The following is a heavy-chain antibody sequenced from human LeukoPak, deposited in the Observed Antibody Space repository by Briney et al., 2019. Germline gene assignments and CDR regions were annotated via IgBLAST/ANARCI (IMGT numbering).Heavy chain of an antibody. J-gene: IGHJ4*02. V-gene: IGHV3-23*01. D-gene: IGHD3-9*01. Sequence: GGSLRLSCAASGFTFSSYAMSWVRQAPGKGLEWVSAISGSGGSTYYADSVKGRFTISRDNSKNTLYLQMNSLRAEDTAVYYCAERDDILTGYSYWGQGTLVTVSS. CDR1: GFTFSSYA. CDR2: ISGSGGST. CDR3: AERDDILTGYSY.